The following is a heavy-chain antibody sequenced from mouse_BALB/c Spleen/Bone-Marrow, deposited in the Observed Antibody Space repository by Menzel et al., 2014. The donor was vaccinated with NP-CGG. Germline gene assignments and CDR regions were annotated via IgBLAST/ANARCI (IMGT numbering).Heavy chain of an antibody. Sequence: EVKLVESGGGLVKPGGSLKLSCAASGFAFSSYDMSWVRQXPEKRLEWVAXISSGSGSTYYPDTVKGRFTISRDNAKNTLYLQMSSLKSEYTAMYYCXXXXAXXDXWGQGTTLTVSS. V-gene: IGHV5-12-1*01. CDR2: ISSGSGST. CDR1: GFAFSSYD. CDR3: XXXXAXXDX. J-gene: IGHJ2*01.